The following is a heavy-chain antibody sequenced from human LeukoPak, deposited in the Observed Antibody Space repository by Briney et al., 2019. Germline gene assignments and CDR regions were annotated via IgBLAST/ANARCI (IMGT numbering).Heavy chain of an antibody. Sequence: SETRSLTCAVYGGSFSGYYWSWIRQSPGKGLEWIGEINHSGSTNYNPSLKSRVTISVDTSKNQFSLKLSSVTAADTAVYYCARGSREFDYWGQGALVTVSS. V-gene: IGHV4-34*01. CDR2: INHSGST. CDR1: GGSFSGYY. J-gene: IGHJ4*02. CDR3: ARGSREFDY.